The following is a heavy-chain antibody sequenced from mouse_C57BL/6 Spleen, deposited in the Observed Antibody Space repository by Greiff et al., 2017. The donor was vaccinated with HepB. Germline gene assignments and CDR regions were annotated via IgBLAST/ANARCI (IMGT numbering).Heavy chain of an antibody. CDR2: IDPSDSYT. J-gene: IGHJ2*01. D-gene: IGHD1-1*01. CDR1: GYTFTSYW. V-gene: IGHV1-69*01. CDR3: ARTLSIYYYGSSLDY. Sequence: QVQLQQSGAELVMPGASVKLSCKASGYTFTSYWMHWVKQRPGQGLEWIGEIDPSDSYTNYNQKFKGKSTLTVDKSSSTAYMQLSSLTSEDSAVYYCARTLSIYYYGSSLDYWGQGTTLTVSS.